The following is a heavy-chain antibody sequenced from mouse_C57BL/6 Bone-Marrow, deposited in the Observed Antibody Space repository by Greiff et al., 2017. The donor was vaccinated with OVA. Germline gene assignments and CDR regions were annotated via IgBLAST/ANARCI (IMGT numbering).Heavy chain of an antibody. CDR1: GYTFTDYE. CDR2: IDPETGGT. J-gene: IGHJ4*01. CDR3: TRELLTCMDY. D-gene: IGHD1-3*01. V-gene: IGHV1-15*01. Sequence: VKLQESGAELVRPGASVTLSCKASGYTFTDYEMHWVKQTPVHGLEWIGAIDPETGGTAYNQKFKGKAILTADKSSSTAYMELRSLTSEDSAVYYCTRELLTCMDYWGQGTSVTVSS.